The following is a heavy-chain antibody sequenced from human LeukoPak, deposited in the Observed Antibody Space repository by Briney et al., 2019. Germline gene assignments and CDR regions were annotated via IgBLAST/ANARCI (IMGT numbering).Heavy chain of an antibody. V-gene: IGHV4-59*01. J-gene: IGHJ4*02. CDR1: GGSTSSYY. Sequence: SETLSLTCTVSGGSTSSYYWSWIRQPPGKGLEWIGYIYYSGSTNYNPSLKSRVTISVDTSKNQFSLKLSSVTAADTAVYYCASSDSGYEGFYFDYWGQGTLVTVSS. D-gene: IGHD5-12*01. CDR3: ASSDSGYEGFYFDY. CDR2: IYYSGST.